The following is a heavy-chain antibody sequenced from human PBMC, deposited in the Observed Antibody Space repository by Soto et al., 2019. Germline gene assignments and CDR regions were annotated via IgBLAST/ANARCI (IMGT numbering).Heavy chain of an antibody. V-gene: IGHV1-8*01. J-gene: IGHJ4*02. CDR1: GYTFTCYD. D-gene: IGHD3-3*01. Sequence: ASVKVSCKASGYTFTCYDITWVRQATVQGLEWMGWMNPNSGNTGYAQKFQGRVTMTRKTSRSTAYMELSSLRSEDTAVYYCALYDFWSGYYFYPFDYWGQGTLVTVSS. CDR2: MNPNSGNT. CDR3: ALYDFWSGYYFYPFDY.